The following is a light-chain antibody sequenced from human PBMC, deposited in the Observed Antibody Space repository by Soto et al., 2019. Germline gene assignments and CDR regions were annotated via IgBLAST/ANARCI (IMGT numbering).Light chain of an antibody. Sequence: DIRMTQSPSSLSAAVGDRVTITCRASQNIRSYLNWYQQKPGKAPQLLIYATSSLQTGVPSRFSASGSGTDFILVISDLQPEDSATYYCQQGYSSRWTSGRGTKVEI. CDR1: QNIRSY. J-gene: IGKJ1*01. CDR3: QQGYSSRWT. V-gene: IGKV1-39*01. CDR2: ATS.